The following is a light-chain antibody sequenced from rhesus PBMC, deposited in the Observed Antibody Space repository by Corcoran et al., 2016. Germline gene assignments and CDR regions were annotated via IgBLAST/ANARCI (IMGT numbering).Light chain of an antibody. CDR3: LQHNSSPYS. CDR2: AAS. V-gene: IGKV1-28*03. CDR1: QGISSH. Sequence: DIQMTQSPSSLSASVGDTVTITCRASQGISSHLNWFQQKPGKAPKLPIYAASSLERGVPSRFSGSGSGKDFTLTISSLQPEDFAVYYCLQHNSSPYSFGQGTKVEIK. J-gene: IGKJ2*01.